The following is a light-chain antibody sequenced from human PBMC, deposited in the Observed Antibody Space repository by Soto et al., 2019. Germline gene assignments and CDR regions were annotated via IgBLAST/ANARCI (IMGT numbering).Light chain of an antibody. CDR3: QQTNNTPYT. CDR2: TSG. V-gene: IGKV1-39*01. Sequence: IHMTQSPSSLSASVGDRVTITCRASQRITTYLNWYQQKPGEAPKLLISTSGTLQRGVPSRFTGSGSGTDFTLTITGLQRADFATYFCQQTNNTPYTFGQGTKLEIK. J-gene: IGKJ2*01. CDR1: QRITTY.